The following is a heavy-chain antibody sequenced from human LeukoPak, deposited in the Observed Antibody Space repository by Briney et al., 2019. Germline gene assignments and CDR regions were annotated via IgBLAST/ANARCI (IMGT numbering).Heavy chain of an antibody. CDR1: GFGLSVLS. J-gene: IGHJ4*02. Sequence: GASVKVSCKISGFGLSVLSIHWMRQAPGKGLEWVGGIRPETGEPIFAQKFRGRVTITEDTFTDTGYLELRGLTPEDTAVYYCSTDSGRSYFYFDFWGQGTLVTVSS. CDR3: STDSGRSYFYFDF. V-gene: IGHV1-24*01. CDR2: IRPETGEP. D-gene: IGHD3-10*01.